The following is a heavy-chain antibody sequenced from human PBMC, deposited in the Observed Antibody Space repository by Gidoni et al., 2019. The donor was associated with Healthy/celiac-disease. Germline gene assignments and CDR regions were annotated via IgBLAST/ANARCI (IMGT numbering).Heavy chain of an antibody. D-gene: IGHD5-12*01. CDR1: GGSISSYY. CDR2: IYYSGST. J-gene: IGHJ5*02. V-gene: IGHV4-59*01. Sequence: QVQLQESGPGLVKPSETLSLTCTVSGGSISSYYWSWIRQPPGKGLEWIGYIYYSGSTNYNPSLKSRVTISVDTSKNQFSLKLSSVTAADTAVYYCARGVFEGWLQLVNWFDPWGQGTLVTVSS. CDR3: ARGVFEGWLQLVNWFDP.